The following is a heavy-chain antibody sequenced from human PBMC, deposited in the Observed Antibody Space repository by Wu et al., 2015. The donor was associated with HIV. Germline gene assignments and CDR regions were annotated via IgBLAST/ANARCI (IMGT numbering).Heavy chain of an antibody. Sequence: QVQLVQSGAEVKKPGASVKVSCKASGYTFYQLWYQLGATGPWTGLEWMGWISAYNGNTNYAQKLQGRVTMTTDTSTSTAYMELRSLRSDDTAVYYCARPTAAPPGGYAFDIWGQGTMVTVSS. CDR1: GYTFYQLW. CDR3: ARPTAAPPGGYAFDI. D-gene: IGHD4-17*01. CDR2: ISAYNGNT. V-gene: IGHV1-18*01. J-gene: IGHJ3*02.